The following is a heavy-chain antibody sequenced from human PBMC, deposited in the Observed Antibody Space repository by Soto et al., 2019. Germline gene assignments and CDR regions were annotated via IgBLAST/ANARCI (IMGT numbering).Heavy chain of an antibody. D-gene: IGHD2-21*01. J-gene: IGHJ5*02. Sequence: SVKVSCKASGYTFTNYGITWVRQAPGQGLEWMGWISIYSGKTNYAQNFQVRLTMTTDTSTSTAYMELTKLRSDDTAVYYCARATAYLANTPSVAWFDPWGQGTLVTVSS. V-gene: IGHV1-18*04. CDR2: ISIYSGKT. CDR3: ARATAYLANTPSVAWFDP. CDR1: GYTFTNYG.